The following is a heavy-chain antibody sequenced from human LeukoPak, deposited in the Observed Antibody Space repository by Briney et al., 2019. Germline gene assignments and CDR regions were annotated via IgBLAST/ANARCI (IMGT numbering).Heavy chain of an antibody. CDR2: ISSSSSYI. Sequence: GGSLRLSCAASGFTFSSYSMNWVRQAPGKGVEWVSSISSSSSYIYYADSVKGRFTISRDNAKNSLYLQMNSLRAEDTAVYYCAREEAIGSSWYHTYYFDYWGQGTLVTVSS. CDR1: GFTFSSYS. D-gene: IGHD6-13*01. J-gene: IGHJ4*02. CDR3: AREEAIGSSWYHTYYFDY. V-gene: IGHV3-21*01.